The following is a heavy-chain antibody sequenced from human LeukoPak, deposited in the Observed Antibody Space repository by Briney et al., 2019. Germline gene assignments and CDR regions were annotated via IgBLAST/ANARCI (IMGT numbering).Heavy chain of an antibody. V-gene: IGHV3-23*01. CDR3: AKDPLGEVGLEVTSDASYYMDV. J-gene: IGHJ6*03. D-gene: IGHD1-26*01. CDR2: ISASGGRA. CDR1: GYTFSNYA. Sequence: PGGSLRLSCVTWGYTFSNYAINWLRQAPGKGLEWVSTISASGGRAYYADSVKGRFTISRDISKNTLYLEINSLRAEDTAVYYCAKDPLGEVGLEVTSDASYYMDVWGKGTTVTVSS.